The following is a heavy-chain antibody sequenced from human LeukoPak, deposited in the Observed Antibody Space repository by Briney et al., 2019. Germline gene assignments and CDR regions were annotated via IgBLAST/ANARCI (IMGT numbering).Heavy chain of an antibody. CDR2: ISGDGGST. V-gene: IGHV3-43*02. Sequence: GGSLRLSCAASGFTFDDYAMHWVRQAPGKGLEWVSLISGDGGSTYYADSVKGRFTISRDNSKNSLYLQMNSLRTEDTALCYCAKDMERSFDYWGQGTLVTVSS. D-gene: IGHD1-26*01. CDR1: GFTFDDYA. CDR3: AKDMERSFDY. J-gene: IGHJ4*02.